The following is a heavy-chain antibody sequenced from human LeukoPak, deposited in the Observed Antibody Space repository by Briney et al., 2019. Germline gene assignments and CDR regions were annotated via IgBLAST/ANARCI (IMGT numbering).Heavy chain of an antibody. CDR3: AIMHPYYDGSGYWVQ. Sequence: GGSLRLSCAASGFTFSSYAMSWVRQAPGKGLEWVSGISTSGGSTSYADSVKGRFTISRDNPRNTPYMQMHSLRAEDTAVYYCAIMHPYYDGSGYWVQWGQGTLVTVSS. D-gene: IGHD3-22*01. CDR1: GFTFSSYA. CDR2: ISTSGGST. J-gene: IGHJ4*02. V-gene: IGHV3-23*01.